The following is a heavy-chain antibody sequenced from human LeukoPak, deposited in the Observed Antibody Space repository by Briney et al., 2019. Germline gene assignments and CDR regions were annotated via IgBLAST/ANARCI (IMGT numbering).Heavy chain of an antibody. Sequence: SVKLSCKTSGGTFSIYAINWVRHAPGQGLEWLGGITPVLGTSTYAQRFQGRVTIIADESTSTAYMELSRLRSEDTAVYYCARGLVTKFVTWGQGTMVTVSS. CDR3: ARGLVTKFVT. V-gene: IGHV1-69*01. CDR1: GGTFSIYA. J-gene: IGHJ3*02. D-gene: IGHD3-9*01. CDR2: ITPVLGTS.